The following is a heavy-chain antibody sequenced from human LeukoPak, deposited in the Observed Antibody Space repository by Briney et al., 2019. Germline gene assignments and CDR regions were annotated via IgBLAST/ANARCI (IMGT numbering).Heavy chain of an antibody. CDR2: INPSGRI. D-gene: IGHD3-22*01. Sequence: SETLSLTCAVYGGSFSGYYWTWFRQAPGKGLEWIGEINPSGRISYNPSLKSRLTISVDASKNQFSLNLRSLTAADTAVYYCARGRQEVSMMVVVMTAVSYYLDVWGKGTTVTVS. CDR1: GGSFSGYY. V-gene: IGHV4-34*01. J-gene: IGHJ6*03. CDR3: ARGRQEVSMMVVVMTAVSYYLDV.